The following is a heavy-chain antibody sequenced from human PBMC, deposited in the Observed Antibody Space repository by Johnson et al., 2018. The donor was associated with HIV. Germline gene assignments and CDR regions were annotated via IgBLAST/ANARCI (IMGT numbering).Heavy chain of an antibody. Sequence: MLLVESGGGLVQPGGSLRLSCAASGFTVSSNYMSWVRQAPGKGLEWVSVIYSGGSTYYADSVKGRFTISRDNSKNTLYLQMNSLRAEDTAVYYCARDRLGYSSSWGGVDAFDIWGQGTMVTVSS. V-gene: IGHV3-66*01. J-gene: IGHJ3*02. CDR2: IYSGGST. CDR1: GFTVSSNY. D-gene: IGHD6-13*01. CDR3: ARDRLGYSSSWGGVDAFDI.